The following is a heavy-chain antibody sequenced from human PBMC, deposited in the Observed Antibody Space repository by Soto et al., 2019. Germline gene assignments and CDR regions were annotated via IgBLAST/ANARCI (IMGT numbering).Heavy chain of an antibody. CDR3: ERDREWLFRNYYYGMDV. V-gene: IGHV3-7*01. J-gene: IGHJ6*02. D-gene: IGHD3-3*01. Sequence: PGGSLRLSCAASGFTFSSYWMSWVRQAPGKGLEWVANIKQDGSEKYYVDSVKGRFTISRDNAKNSLYLQMNSLRAEDTAVYYCERDREWLFRNYYYGMDVWGQGTTVTVSS. CDR2: IKQDGSEK. CDR1: GFTFSSYW.